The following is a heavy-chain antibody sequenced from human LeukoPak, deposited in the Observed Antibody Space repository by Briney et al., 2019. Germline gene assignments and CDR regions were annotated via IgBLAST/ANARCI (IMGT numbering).Heavy chain of an antibody. CDR2: ISSDGGGT. J-gene: IGHJ4*02. CDR1: GFTFSSYG. D-gene: IGHD1-26*01. V-gene: IGHV3-64D*06. Sequence: PGGSLRLSCSASGFTFSSYGMHWVRQAPGKGLEFVSAISSDGGGTRYADSVKGRFTISRDDSKNMLYLQMSSLRAEDTAVYYCVKDLSGSYTFDYWGQGTLATVSS. CDR3: VKDLSGSYTFDY.